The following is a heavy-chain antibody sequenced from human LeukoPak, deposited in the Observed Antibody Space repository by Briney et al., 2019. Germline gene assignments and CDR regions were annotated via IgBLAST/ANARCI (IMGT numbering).Heavy chain of an antibody. J-gene: IGHJ4*02. CDR1: GYTFTCYY. CDR2: INPNSGGT. V-gene: IGHV1-2*02. Sequence: ASVKVSCKASGYTFTCYYMHWVRQAPGQGLEWMGWINPNSGGTNYAQKFQGRVTMTRDTSISTAYMELSRLRSDDTAVYYCARARGGATAIKAKGLDYWGQGTLVTVSS. CDR3: ARARGGATAIKAKGLDY. D-gene: IGHD2-21*02.